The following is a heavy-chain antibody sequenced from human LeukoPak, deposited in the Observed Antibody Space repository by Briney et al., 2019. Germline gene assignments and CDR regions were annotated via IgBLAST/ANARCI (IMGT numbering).Heavy chain of an antibody. CDR1: GFTFSDYY. J-gene: IGHJ5*02. CDR2: ISSSGGTI. V-gene: IGHV3-11*01. CDR3: ARDHAYCSSTSCYIYNWFDP. D-gene: IGHD2-2*02. Sequence: EGSLRLSCAASGFTFSDYYMSWIRQAPGKGLEWVSYISSSGGTIYYADSVKGRFTISRDNAKNSLYLQMNSLRAEDTAVYYCARDHAYCSSTSCYIYNWFDPWGQGTLVTVSS.